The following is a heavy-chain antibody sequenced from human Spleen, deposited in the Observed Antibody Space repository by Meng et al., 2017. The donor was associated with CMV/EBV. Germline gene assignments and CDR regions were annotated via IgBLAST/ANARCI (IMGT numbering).Heavy chain of an antibody. Sequence: QITLKKSGPTLVKPTQTLTLTCTFSGFPLNIDSVGVGWIRQPPGKALEWLAIIYWDDDKRYSPSLKSRLTITKDTSKNQVVLTMANMHPVDTGTYYCEHTLRYFDFLYAPFDFWGPGTLVTVSS. CDR1: GFPLNIDSVG. J-gene: IGHJ4*02. V-gene: IGHV2-5*02. CDR3: EHTLRYFDFLYAPFDF. CDR2: IYWDDDK. D-gene: IGHD3-9*01.